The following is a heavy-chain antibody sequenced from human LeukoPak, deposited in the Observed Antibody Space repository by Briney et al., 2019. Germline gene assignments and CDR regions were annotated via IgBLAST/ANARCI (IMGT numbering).Heavy chain of an antibody. CDR1: GFTFSSYS. J-gene: IGHJ6*02. Sequence: PGGSLRLSCAASGFTFSSYSMNWVRQAPGKGLEWVSSISSTSAYIHYADFVQGRFTVSRDNAKNTLYLQMHSLRVEDTAMYYCARGLRDRYGMDVWGQGTTVTVSS. CDR3: ARGLRDRYGMDV. V-gene: IGHV3-21*01. CDR2: ISSTSAYI.